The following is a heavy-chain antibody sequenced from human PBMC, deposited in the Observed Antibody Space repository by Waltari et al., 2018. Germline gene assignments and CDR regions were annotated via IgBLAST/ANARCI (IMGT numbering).Heavy chain of an antibody. D-gene: IGHD6-13*01. CDR2: IYPGESDT. J-gene: IGHJ3*02. Sequence: EVQLVQSGAEVKKPGESLKISCKGSGYSFTSYWIGWVRQMPGKGLEWMGFIYPGESDTRYSPSFQGQVTISADKSISTAYLQWSSLKASDTAMYYCARLQAAAGPHHDAFDIWGQGTMVTVSS. CDR1: GYSFTSYW. V-gene: IGHV5-51*03. CDR3: ARLQAAAGPHHDAFDI.